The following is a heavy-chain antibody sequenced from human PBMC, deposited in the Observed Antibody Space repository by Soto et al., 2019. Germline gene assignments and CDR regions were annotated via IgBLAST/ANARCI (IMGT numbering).Heavy chain of an antibody. V-gene: IGHV4-34*01. D-gene: IGHD6-13*01. CDR3: ARHSGYSSSWYYTYYFDY. CDR1: VGSFIGYY. J-gene: IGHJ4*02. Sequence: AETLSLTCAFYVGSFIGYYWSWIRQPPGKGLEWIGEINHSGSTNYNPSLKSRVTISVDTSKNQFSLKLSSVTAADTAVYYCARHSGYSSSWYYTYYFDYWGQGTLVTVSS. CDR2: INHSGST.